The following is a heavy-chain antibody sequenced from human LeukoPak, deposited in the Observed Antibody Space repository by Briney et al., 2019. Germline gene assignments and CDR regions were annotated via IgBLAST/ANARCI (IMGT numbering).Heavy chain of an antibody. D-gene: IGHD6-19*01. J-gene: IGHJ4*02. CDR2: IGGSGVGT. CDR3: AKEAGRYMSDWYLDY. Sequence: PGGSLRLSCAASGFTFSSYAMSWVRQAPGKGLQWVSAIGGSGVGTYYADSVKGRFTISRDNSSNTLYLQMNSLRVEDTAVYCCAKEAGRYMSDWYLDYWGQGTLVSVSS. V-gene: IGHV3-23*01. CDR1: GFTFSSYA.